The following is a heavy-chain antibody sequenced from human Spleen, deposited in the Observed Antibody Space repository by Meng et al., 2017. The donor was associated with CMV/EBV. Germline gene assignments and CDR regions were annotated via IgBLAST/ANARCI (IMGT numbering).Heavy chain of an antibody. V-gene: IGHV3-30*04. J-gene: IGHJ4*02. Sequence: GGSLRLSCAASGFTFSSYAMHWVRQAPGKGLEWVAVISYDGSNKYYADSVKGRFTISRDNSKNTLYLQMNSLRAEDTAVYYCARGMRIGGGWFDYWGQGTLVTVSS. D-gene: IGHD3-16*01. CDR1: GFTFSSYA. CDR3: ARGMRIGGGWFDY. CDR2: ISYDGSNK.